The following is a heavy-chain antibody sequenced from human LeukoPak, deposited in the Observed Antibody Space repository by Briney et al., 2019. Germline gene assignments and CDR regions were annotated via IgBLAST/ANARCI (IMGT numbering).Heavy chain of an antibody. CDR2: INHSGST. D-gene: IGHD3-10*01. J-gene: IGHJ4*02. Sequence: SETLSLTCAVYGGSFSGYYWSWIRQPPGKGLEWIGEINHSGSTNYNPSLKSRVTISVDTSKNQFSLKLSSVTAADTAVYYCARLRGSGSYLDYWGQGTLVTVSS. CDR1: GGSFSGYY. V-gene: IGHV4-34*01. CDR3: ARLRGSGSYLDY.